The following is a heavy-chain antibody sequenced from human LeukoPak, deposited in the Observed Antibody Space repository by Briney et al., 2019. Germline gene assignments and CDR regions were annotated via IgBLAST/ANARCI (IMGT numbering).Heavy chain of an antibody. Sequence: SETLSLTCAVYGGSFSGYYWSWIRQPPGKGLEWIGEINHSGSTNYNPSLKSRDTISVDTSKNQFSLKLSSVTAADTAVYYCARFGYDYVWGSYRQYYFDYWGQGTLVTVSS. J-gene: IGHJ4*02. CDR2: INHSGST. CDR1: GGSFSGYY. V-gene: IGHV4-34*01. CDR3: ARFGYDYVWGSYRQYYFDY. D-gene: IGHD3-16*02.